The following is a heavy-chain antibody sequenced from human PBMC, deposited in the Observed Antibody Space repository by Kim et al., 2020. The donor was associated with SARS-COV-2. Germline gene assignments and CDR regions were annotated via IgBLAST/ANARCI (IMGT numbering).Heavy chain of an antibody. Sequence: SVKVSCKASGGTFSSYTISWVRQAPGQGLEWMGRIIPILGIANYAQKFQGRVTITADKSTSTAYMELSSLRSEDTAVYYCACPSGYYGSGSYSGDYYYGMDVWGQGTTVTVSS. CDR3: ACPSGYYGSGSYSGDYYYGMDV. CDR1: GGTFSSYT. D-gene: IGHD3-10*01. CDR2: IIPILGIA. J-gene: IGHJ6*02. V-gene: IGHV1-69*02.